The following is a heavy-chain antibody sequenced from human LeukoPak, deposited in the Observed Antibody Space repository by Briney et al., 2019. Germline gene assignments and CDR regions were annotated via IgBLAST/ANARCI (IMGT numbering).Heavy chain of an antibody. CDR1: GYTFTTYA. CDR2: ISAYNSNT. Sequence: GASVKVSCKASGYTFTTYAITWVRQAPGQGVEMMGGISAYNSNTNYEKKHQGRVTMHTDTYTSTDYMELRSLRSDHTAVYYCARVNDYGDYGGVCDYWGQGTLVTVSS. J-gene: IGHJ4*02. D-gene: IGHD4-17*01. V-gene: IGHV1-18*01. CDR3: ARVNDYGDYGGVCDY.